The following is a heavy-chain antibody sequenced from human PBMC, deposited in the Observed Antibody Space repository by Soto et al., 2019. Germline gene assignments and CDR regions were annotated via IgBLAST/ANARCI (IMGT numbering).Heavy chain of an antibody. CDR1: GFTFSSYA. J-gene: IGHJ6*02. CDR2: ISGSGGST. V-gene: IGHV3-23*01. Sequence: GGSLRLSCAASGFTFSSYAMSWVRQAPGKGLEWVSVISGSGGSTYYADSVKGRFTISRDNSKNTLYLQMNSLRAEDTAVYYCARKVYYYYGMDVWGQGTTVTVSS. CDR3: ARKVYYYYGMDV.